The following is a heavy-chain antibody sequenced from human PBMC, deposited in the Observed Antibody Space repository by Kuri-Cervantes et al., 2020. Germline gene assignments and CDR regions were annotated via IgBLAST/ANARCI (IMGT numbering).Heavy chain of an antibody. J-gene: IGHJ4*02. Sequence: GESLKIPCTASGLTFSNYWMGWIRQAPGKGLEWVANIKQDGSEKYYVDSVRGRFTASRDNAKNSLFLQMNSLRAEDTAVYYCASQLVGTRYFDYWGQGTLVTVSS. CDR3: ASQLVGTRYFDY. V-gene: IGHV3-7*01. CDR2: IKQDGSEK. CDR1: GLTFSNYW. D-gene: IGHD1-26*01.